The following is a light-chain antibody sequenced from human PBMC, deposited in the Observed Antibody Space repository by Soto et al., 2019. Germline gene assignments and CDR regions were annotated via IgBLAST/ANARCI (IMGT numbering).Light chain of an antibody. CDR2: GAS. J-gene: IGKJ3*01. CDR3: QQHNKWHRS. V-gene: IGKV3-15*01. CDR1: QSVSSN. Sequence: EIVMTQSPATLSVSPGERATLSCRASQSVSSNLAWYQQKPGQAPRLLIYGASSRATGIPARFSGSGSGTEFTLTISSLQSEDFAVRYRQQHNKWHRSFGPGTKVAIK.